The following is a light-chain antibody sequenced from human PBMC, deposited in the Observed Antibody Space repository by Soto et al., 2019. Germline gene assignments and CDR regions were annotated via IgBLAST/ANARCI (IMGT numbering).Light chain of an antibody. Sequence: QSALTQPASVSGSPGQWITISWTGTSSDVGGYNYVSWYQQHPGKAPKLMIYDVTNRPSGVSYRFSGSKSGNTASLTISGLQAEDEADYYCSSYTTTSAVAFGGGTKVTVL. V-gene: IGLV2-14*03. CDR2: DVT. CDR3: SSYTTTSAVA. CDR1: SSDVGGYNY. J-gene: IGLJ2*01.